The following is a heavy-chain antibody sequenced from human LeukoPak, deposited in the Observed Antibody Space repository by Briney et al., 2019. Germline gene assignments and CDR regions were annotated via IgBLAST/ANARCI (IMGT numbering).Heavy chain of an antibody. J-gene: IGHJ5*02. CDR3: ARAPATYTVVNKNWFDH. CDR2: INPNSGGT. CDR1: GYTFTGYY. Sequence: ASVTVSCKASGYTFTGYYMHWVRQAPGQGLEWMGWINPNSGGTNYAQKFQGRVTMTRDTSISTAYMELSRLRSDDTAVYYCARAPATYTVVNKNWFDHWGQGTLVTVSS. V-gene: IGHV1-2*02. D-gene: IGHD4-23*01.